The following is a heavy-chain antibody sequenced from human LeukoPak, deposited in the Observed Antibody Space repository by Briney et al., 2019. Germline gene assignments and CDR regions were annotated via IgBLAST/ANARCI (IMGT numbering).Heavy chain of an antibody. J-gene: IGHJ6*02. Sequence: SETLSLTCTVSGGSISSSSYYWGWIRQPPGKGLEWIGSIYYSGSTYYNPSLKSRVTISVDTSKNQFSLKLSSVTAADTAVYYCARSNYYYYGMDVWGQGNLVTVSS. CDR3: ARSNYYYYGMDV. V-gene: IGHV4-39*01. CDR2: IYYSGST. CDR1: GGSISSSSYY.